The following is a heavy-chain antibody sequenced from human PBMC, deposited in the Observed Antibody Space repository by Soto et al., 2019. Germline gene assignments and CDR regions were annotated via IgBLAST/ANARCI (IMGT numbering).Heavy chain of an antibody. V-gene: IGHV1-69*12. D-gene: IGHD4-17*01. CDR1: GGTFSSYA. Sequence: QVQLVQSGAEVKKPGSSVKVSCKASGGTFSSYAISWVRQAPGQGLEWMGGIIPIFGTANYAQKFQGRVTITADESTSTAYMELSSLRSEDTAVYYCARFVLHDYDYKVPHYYYYGMDVWGQGTTVTVSS. J-gene: IGHJ6*02. CDR2: IIPIFGTA. CDR3: ARFVLHDYDYKVPHYYYYGMDV.